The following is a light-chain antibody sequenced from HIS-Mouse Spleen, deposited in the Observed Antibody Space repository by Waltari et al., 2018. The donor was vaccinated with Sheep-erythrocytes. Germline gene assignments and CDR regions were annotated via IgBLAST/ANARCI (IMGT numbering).Light chain of an antibody. CDR1: ALPKKY. V-gene: IGLV3-10*01. CDR2: EDS. Sequence: SYELTQPPSVSVSPGQTARITCSGDALPKKYFYLYQQKSGQAPVLVIYEDSKRPSGIPERFSGSTSGTMATLTISGAQVEDEADYYCYSTDSSGNHWVFGGGTKLTVL. J-gene: IGLJ3*02. CDR3: YSTDSSGNHWV.